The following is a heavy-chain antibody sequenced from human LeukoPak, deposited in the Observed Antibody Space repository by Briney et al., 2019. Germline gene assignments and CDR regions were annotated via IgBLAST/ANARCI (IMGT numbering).Heavy chain of an antibody. CDR2: ISYSGGST. Sequence: GGSLRLSCAASGFTFSNYAMSWVRQAPGKGLEWVSVISYSGGSTYYADSVKGRFTISRDNSKNTLYLQMNSLRAEDTAVYFCAKIRDCSSTSCYRTYGMDVWGQGTTVTVSS. CDR1: GFTFSNYA. D-gene: IGHD2-2*01. J-gene: IGHJ6*02. CDR3: AKIRDCSSTSCYRTYGMDV. V-gene: IGHV3-23*01.